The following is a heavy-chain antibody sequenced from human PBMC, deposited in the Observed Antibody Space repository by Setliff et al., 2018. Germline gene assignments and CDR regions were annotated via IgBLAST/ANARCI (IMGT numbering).Heavy chain of an antibody. CDR2: IWYDGSNT. D-gene: IGHD5-12*01. Sequence: GGSLRLSCAASGFTFSSYAMHWVRQAPGKGLEWVAFIWYDGSNTYYTGSVKGRFTISRDNSRNTLYLQMNSLRAEDTAVYYCAGDPPSSGYAFDIWGQGTIVTVSS. V-gene: IGHV3-33*01. J-gene: IGHJ3*02. CDR1: GFTFSSYA. CDR3: AGDPPSSGYAFDI.